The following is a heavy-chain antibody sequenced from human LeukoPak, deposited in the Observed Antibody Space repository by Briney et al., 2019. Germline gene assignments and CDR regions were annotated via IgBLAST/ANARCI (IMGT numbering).Heavy chain of an antibody. V-gene: IGHV3-21*01. Sequence: PGGSLRLSCAASGFTFSTYTMKWVRQAPGKGLEWVSSISSSSSHIYYADSLKGRFTISRDNAKDSLYLQMNSLRAEDTAVYYCARDLWEAVAGTYGMDVWGRGTTVTVSS. CDR3: ARDLWEAVAGTYGMDV. J-gene: IGHJ6*02. D-gene: IGHD6-19*01. CDR2: ISSSSSHI. CDR1: GFTFSTYT.